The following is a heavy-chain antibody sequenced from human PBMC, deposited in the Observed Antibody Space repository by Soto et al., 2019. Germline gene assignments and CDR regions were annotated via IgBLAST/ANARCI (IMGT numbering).Heavy chain of an antibody. CDR3: AKKANSGPGSQYFDN. J-gene: IGHJ4*02. Sequence: EVQLLESGGGLVQPGGSLRLSCAASGFTFSSYSMSWVLQAPGKGLEWVSGFRTGGDDATTSYSDSLKGRFPISRDNSKNTLFLQMKGLRDEDTAIYYCAKKANSGPGSQYFDNWGQGTLVTVSS. D-gene: IGHD3-10*01. CDR1: GFTFSSYS. V-gene: IGHV3-23*01. CDR2: FRTGGDDATT.